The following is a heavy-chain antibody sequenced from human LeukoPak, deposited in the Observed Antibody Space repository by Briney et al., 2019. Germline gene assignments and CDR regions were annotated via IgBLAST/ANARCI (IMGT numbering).Heavy chain of an antibody. D-gene: IGHD2/OR15-2a*01. CDR2: ISDDGSNI. CDR1: GFTFRSYG. Sequence: GRSLRLSCAASGFTFRSYGMHWVRQAPGKGLEWVALISDDGSNIYDADSVKGRFTISRDSSKNTLSLQMSSLRVEDTAVYYCARDNKRFSCDYWGQGTLVTVSS. J-gene: IGHJ4*02. V-gene: IGHV3-30*03. CDR3: ARDNKRFSCDY.